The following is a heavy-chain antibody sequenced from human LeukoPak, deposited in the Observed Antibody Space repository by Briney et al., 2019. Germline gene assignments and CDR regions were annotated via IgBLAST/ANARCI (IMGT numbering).Heavy chain of an antibody. D-gene: IGHD2-2*01. V-gene: IGHV4-39*07. CDR2: IYYSGST. CDR1: GGSISSSSYY. CDR3: ARVNIVVVPAATYAFDI. Sequence: SETLSLTCTVSGGSISSSSYYWGWIRQPPGKGLEWIGSIYYSGSTYYNPSLKSRVTISVDTSKNQFSLKLSSVTAADTAVYYCARVNIVVVPAATYAFDIWGQGTMVTVSS. J-gene: IGHJ3*02.